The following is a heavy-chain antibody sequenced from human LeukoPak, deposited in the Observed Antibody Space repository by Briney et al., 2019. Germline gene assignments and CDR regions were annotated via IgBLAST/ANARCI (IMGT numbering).Heavy chain of an antibody. J-gene: IGHJ4*02. CDR1: GFTFDDYA. Sequence: LRLSCAASGFTFDDYAMHWVRQAPGKGLEWVSGISWNSGSIGYADSVKGRFTISRDNAKNSLYLQMNSLRAEDTALYYCAKAEMATKNYFDYWGQGTLVTVSS. D-gene: IGHD5-24*01. CDR2: ISWNSGSI. V-gene: IGHV3-9*01. CDR3: AKAEMATKNYFDY.